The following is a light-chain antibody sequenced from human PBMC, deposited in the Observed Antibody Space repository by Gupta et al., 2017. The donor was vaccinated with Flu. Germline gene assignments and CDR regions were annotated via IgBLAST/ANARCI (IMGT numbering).Light chain of an antibody. Sequence: ELTQPPFVSVSPGQTASIYCSGDGLGSKYASWYQQKPGQSPVLVIYHDVKRPAGIPERFSASNSGNTATLTISGTQAVDEADYYCQAWDNNFYAFGSGTHLTVL. J-gene: IGLJ1*01. V-gene: IGLV3-1*01. CDR1: GLGSKY. CDR2: HDV. CDR3: QAWDNNFYA.